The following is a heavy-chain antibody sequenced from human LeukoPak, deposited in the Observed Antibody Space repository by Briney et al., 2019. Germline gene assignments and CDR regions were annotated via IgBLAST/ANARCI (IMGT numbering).Heavy chain of an antibody. CDR2: IWYDGSNK. CDR1: GFTFSDFH. D-gene: IGHD3-22*01. J-gene: IGHJ3*02. Sequence: GGSLRLSCAASGFTFSDFHMSWIRQAPGKGLEWVAVIWYDGSNKYYADFVKGRFTISRDNSKNTLYLQMISLRAEDTAVYYCARAQDYDSSGYVDGFDIWGQGTMVTVSS. V-gene: IGHV3-33*08. CDR3: ARAQDYDSSGYVDGFDI.